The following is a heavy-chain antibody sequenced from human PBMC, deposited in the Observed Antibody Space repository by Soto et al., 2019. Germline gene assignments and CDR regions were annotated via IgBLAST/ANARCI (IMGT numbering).Heavy chain of an antibody. Sequence: PGESLKISCKGSGYSFTSYWISWVRQMPGKGLEWMGIIYPGDSDTRYSPSFQGQVTISADKSISTAYLQWSSLKASDTAMYYCARPLYYYDSSGYYYYGMDVWGQGTTVTVSS. D-gene: IGHD3-22*01. CDR3: ARPLYYYDSSGYYYYGMDV. CDR2: IYPGDSDT. CDR1: GYSFTSYW. J-gene: IGHJ6*02. V-gene: IGHV5-51*01.